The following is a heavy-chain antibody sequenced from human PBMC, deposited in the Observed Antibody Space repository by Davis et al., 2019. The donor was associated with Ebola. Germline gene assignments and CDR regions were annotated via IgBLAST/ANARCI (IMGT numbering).Heavy chain of an antibody. D-gene: IGHD6-19*01. CDR3: ARDLGKTLADNADY. CDR2: ISAYNGNT. J-gene: IGHJ4*02. Sequence: ASVKVSCKTSGYIFTSYGITWVRQATGQGLEWMGWISAYNGNTNYAQNVQDRVTMTTDTSTSIAYMERRSLRSDDTAVYYCARDLGKTLADNADYWGQGTLVTVSS. CDR1: GYIFTSYG. V-gene: IGHV1-18*01.